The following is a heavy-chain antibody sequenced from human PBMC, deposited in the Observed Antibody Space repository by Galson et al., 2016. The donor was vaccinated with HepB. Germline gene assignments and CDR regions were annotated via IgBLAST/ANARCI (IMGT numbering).Heavy chain of an antibody. CDR1: GFTFSSYA. D-gene: IGHD5-18*01. J-gene: IGHJ4*02. Sequence: SLRLSCAASGFTFSSYAMSWVRQAPGKGLEWVSAISGSGGNTYYADSVKGRFTISRDNSKNTLYLQMNSLRAEDTAVYYCATPRGYSYGYWEDTTTDYWGQGTLVTVSS. CDR2: ISGSGGNT. CDR3: ATPRGYSYGYWEDTTTDY. V-gene: IGHV3-23*01.